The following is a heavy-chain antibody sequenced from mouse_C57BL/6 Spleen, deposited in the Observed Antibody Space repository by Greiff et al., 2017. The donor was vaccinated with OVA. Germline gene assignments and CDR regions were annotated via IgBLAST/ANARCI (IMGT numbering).Heavy chain of an antibody. CDR3: ARGARYYGSSPYYFDY. D-gene: IGHD1-1*01. CDR1: GYTFTSYW. Sequence: QVQLQQPGAELVMPGASVKLSCKASGYTFTSYWMHWVKQRPGQGLEWIGEIDPSDSYTNYNQKFKGKSTLTVDKSSSTAYMQLSSLTSEDSAVYYCARGARYYGSSPYYFDYWGQGTTLTVSS. J-gene: IGHJ2*01. V-gene: IGHV1-69*01. CDR2: IDPSDSYT.